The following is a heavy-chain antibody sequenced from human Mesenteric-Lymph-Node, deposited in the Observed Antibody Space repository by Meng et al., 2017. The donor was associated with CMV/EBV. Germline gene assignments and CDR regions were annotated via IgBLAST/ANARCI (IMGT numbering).Heavy chain of an antibody. V-gene: IGHV3-23*01. D-gene: IGHD3-22*01. J-gene: IGHJ4*02. CDR1: GFTFTTYA. CDR3: AKEGDDSSGLYFHS. CDR2: IAGSGGGT. Sequence: GGSLKISCAASGFTFTTYAMSWVRQAPGKGLEWVSVIAGSGGGTYYADSVKGRFTISRDNSKNTLYVQMNSLRAEDTALYYCAKEGDDSSGLYFHSWGQGTLVTVSS.